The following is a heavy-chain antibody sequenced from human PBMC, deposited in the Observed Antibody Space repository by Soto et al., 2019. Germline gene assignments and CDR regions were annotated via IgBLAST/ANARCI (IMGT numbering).Heavy chain of an antibody. CDR1: GFTFSSYG. Sequence: QVQLVESGGGVVQPGRSLRLSCAASGFTFSSYGMHWVRQAPGKGLEWVAVIWYDGSNKYYADSVKGRFTISRDNSKNTLYLQMDSLRGEETAVYYCGREPEHGIQLWQFDYWGQGTLVTVSA. CDR3: GREPEHGIQLWQFDY. J-gene: IGHJ4*02. D-gene: IGHD5-18*01. CDR2: IWYDGSNK. V-gene: IGHV3-33*01.